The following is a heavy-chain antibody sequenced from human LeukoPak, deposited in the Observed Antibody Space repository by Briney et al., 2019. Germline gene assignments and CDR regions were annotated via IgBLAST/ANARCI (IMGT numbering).Heavy chain of an antibody. D-gene: IGHD3-3*01. CDR1: GGSISNSY. CDR3: AREYGTYDFWSGYAFDI. J-gene: IGHJ3*02. CDR2: IYYSGST. V-gene: IGHV4-59*12. Sequence: PSETLSLTCTVSGGSISNSYWSWIRQPPGKGLEWIGYIYYSGSTNYNPSLKSRVTISVDKSKNQFSLKLSSVTAADTAVYYCAREYGTYDFWSGYAFDIWGQGTMVTVSS.